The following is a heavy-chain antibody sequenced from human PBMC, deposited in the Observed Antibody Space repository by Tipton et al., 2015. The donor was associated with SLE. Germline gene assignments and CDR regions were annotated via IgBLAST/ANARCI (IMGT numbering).Heavy chain of an antibody. CDR1: GYSIRNGYY. D-gene: IGHD3-16*01. CDR3: ARGGEGDAFDI. Sequence: TLSLTCNVSGYSIRNGYYWGWILQAPGKGLEWTGTIHHSGITYYNPSLKSRVTMSVDTSKNQFSLKLSSVTAADTAVYCCARGGEGDAFDIWGQGTMVTVSS. J-gene: IGHJ3*02. V-gene: IGHV4-38-2*02. CDR2: IHHSGIT.